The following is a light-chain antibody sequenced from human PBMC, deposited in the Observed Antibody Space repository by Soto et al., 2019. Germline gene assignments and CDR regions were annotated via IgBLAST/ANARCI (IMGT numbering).Light chain of an antibody. CDR1: QSVSNY. CDR3: QQHINGPLT. CDR2: DAS. Sequence: EIVLTQSPATLSLSPGERATLSCRTSQSVSNYLAWYQQKPGQAPRLLMNDASNRATGSPARFSGSGSGTDFTLTISSLEPEDVARDYCQQHINGPLTFGGGTKVDIK. V-gene: IGKV3-11*01. J-gene: IGKJ4*01.